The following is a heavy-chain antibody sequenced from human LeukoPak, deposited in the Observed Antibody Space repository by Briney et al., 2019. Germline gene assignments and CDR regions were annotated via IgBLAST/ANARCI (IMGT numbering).Heavy chain of an antibody. J-gene: IGHJ4*02. V-gene: IGHV4-31*03. Sequence: SETLSLTCTVSGGSISSGGYYWSWIRQHPRKGLEWIGYIYYSGSTYYNPSLKSRVTISVDTSKNQFSLKLSSVTAADTAVYYCARGVDTAIISYFDYWGQGTLVTVSS. CDR1: GGSISSGGYY. CDR2: IYYSGST. CDR3: ARGVDTAIISYFDY. D-gene: IGHD5-18*01.